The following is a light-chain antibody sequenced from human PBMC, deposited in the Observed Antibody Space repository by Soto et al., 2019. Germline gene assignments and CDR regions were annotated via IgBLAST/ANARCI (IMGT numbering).Light chain of an antibody. Sequence: EIVMTQSPATLSLSPGERATLSCSASQTVGTNLAWYRQKPGQAPRLLIDGASTRATGIPARFSGTGSGTEFHLTISSLQSEDFAVYYCQQYENWPLTFGPGTKVDIK. CDR3: QQYENWPLT. CDR2: GAS. J-gene: IGKJ3*01. V-gene: IGKV3-15*01. CDR1: QTVGTN.